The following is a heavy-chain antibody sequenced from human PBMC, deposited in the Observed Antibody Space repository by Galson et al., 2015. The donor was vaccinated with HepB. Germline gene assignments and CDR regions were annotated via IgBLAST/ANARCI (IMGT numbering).Heavy chain of an antibody. CDR2: IWYDGSNK. V-gene: IGHV3-33*06. Sequence: SLRLSCAASGFTFSSYGMHWVRQAPGKGLEWVAVIWYDGSNKYYADSVKGRFTISRDNSKNTLYLQMNGLRAEDTAVYYCAKSYGGSWYASPFDYWGQGTLVTVSS. J-gene: IGHJ4*02. CDR3: AKSYGGSWYASPFDY. D-gene: IGHD6-13*01. CDR1: GFTFSSYG.